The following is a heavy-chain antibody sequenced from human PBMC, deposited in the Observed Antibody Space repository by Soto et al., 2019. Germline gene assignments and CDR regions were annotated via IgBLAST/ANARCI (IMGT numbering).Heavy chain of an antibody. Sequence: ASVKVSCKASGYTFTSYAMHSVRQAPGQRLEWMGWINAGNGNTKYSQKFQGRVTITRDTSASTAYMELSSLRSEDTAVYYCARFIAVAGTIRENWFDPWGQGTLVTV. CDR2: INAGNGNT. CDR3: ARFIAVAGTIRENWFDP. D-gene: IGHD6-19*01. J-gene: IGHJ5*02. CDR1: GYTFTSYA. V-gene: IGHV1-3*01.